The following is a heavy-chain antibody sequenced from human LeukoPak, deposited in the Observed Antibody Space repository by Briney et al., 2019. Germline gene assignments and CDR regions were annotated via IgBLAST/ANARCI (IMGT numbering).Heavy chain of an antibody. J-gene: IGHJ4*02. CDR3: AREPPRGGYSYDYYY. Sequence: GGSLRLSCAASGFTFSDYYMSWIRQAPGKGLEWVSYISSSSSYTNYADSVKGRFTISRDNAKNSLYLQMNSLRAEDTAVYYCAREPPRGGYSYDYYYWGQGTLVTVSS. V-gene: IGHV3-11*06. CDR1: GFTFSDYY. CDR2: ISSSSSYT. D-gene: IGHD5-18*01.